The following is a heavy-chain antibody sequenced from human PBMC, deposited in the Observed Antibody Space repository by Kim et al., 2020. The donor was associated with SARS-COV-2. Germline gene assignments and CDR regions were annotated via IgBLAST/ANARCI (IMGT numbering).Heavy chain of an antibody. CDR3: ARERGGGNEDS. J-gene: IGHJ4*02. Sequence: GGSLRLYCAASGFTFSKYWMHWVRQVPGKGLAWVSLINSDGTWTNYADSVRGRCTISRDNAKNRVDLQMNGLRAEDTAVYYCARERGGGNEDSWGQGTLVTGSS. CDR2: INSDGTWT. D-gene: IGHD2-15*01. CDR1: GFTFSKYW. V-gene: IGHV3-74*01.